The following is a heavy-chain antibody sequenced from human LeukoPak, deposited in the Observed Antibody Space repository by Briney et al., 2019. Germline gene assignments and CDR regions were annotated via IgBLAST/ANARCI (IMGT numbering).Heavy chain of an antibody. CDR3: ARDIVGEAAIGGSFDY. CDR1: GYTFTGYY. Sequence: ASVKVSCKASGYTFTGYYMHWVRQAPGQGLEWMGWINPNSGGTNYAQKFQGRVTMTRDTSISTAYMELSRLRSDDTAVYYCARDIVGEAAIGGSFDYWGQGTLVTVSS. D-gene: IGHD2-21*02. J-gene: IGHJ4*02. CDR2: INPNSGGT. V-gene: IGHV1-2*02.